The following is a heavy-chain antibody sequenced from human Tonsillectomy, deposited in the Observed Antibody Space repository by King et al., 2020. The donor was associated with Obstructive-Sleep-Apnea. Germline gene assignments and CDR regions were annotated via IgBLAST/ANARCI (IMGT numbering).Heavy chain of an antibody. CDR1: GFTFSSYA. CDR2: ISYDGTNK. D-gene: IGHD6-13*01. V-gene: IGHV3-30*04. J-gene: IGHJ4*02. CDR3: ARDRFSGYSSSWYPSQDY. Sequence: QVQLVESGGGVVQPGRSLRLSCAASGFTFSSYAMHWVRQASGKGLEWVALISYDGTNKYYADSVKGRFTISRDNSKNTLYLQMNSLRAEDTAVYYCARDRFSGYSSSWYPSQDYWGQGTLVTVSA.